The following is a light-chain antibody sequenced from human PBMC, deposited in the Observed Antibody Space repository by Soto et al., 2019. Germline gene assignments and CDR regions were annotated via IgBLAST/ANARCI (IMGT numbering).Light chain of an antibody. CDR2: GAS. CDR3: QQYNNWPPWT. J-gene: IGKJ1*01. CDR1: QSVSSN. V-gene: IGKV3-15*01. Sequence: EIVMTQSPATLSVSPGERATLSCRASQSVSSNLAWYQQKPGQAPRLLIYGASTRATGIPARVSGSGSGTEFTLTISIRQSEDFAVYYCQQYNNWPPWTFGQGTKVEIK.